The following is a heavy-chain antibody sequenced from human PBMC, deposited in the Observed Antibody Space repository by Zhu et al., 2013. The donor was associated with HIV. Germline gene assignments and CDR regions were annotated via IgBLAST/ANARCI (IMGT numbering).Heavy chain of an antibody. D-gene: IGHD5-18*01. CDR1: GYTFTGYY. Sequence: QVQLVQSGAEVKKPGASVKVSCKASGYTFTGYYMHWVRQAPGQGLEWMGWINPNSGGTNYAQKFQGRVTMTRDTSISTAYMELSRLRSDDTAVYYCARVAYSYGLRGGRHFDYWGQGTLVTVSS. CDR3: ARVAYSYGLRGGRHFDY. J-gene: IGHJ4*02. V-gene: IGHV1-2*02. CDR2: INPNSGGT.